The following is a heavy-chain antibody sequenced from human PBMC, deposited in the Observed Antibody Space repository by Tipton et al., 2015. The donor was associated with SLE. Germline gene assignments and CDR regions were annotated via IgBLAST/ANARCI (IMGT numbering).Heavy chain of an antibody. CDR3: ARSLGILTGYYKGYWYFDL. J-gene: IGHJ2*01. V-gene: IGHV4-31*03. CDR2: IYYSGST. Sequence: LRLSCTVSGGSISSGGYYWSWIRQHPGKGLEWIGYIYYSGSTYYNPSLKSRVTISVDTSKNQFSLKLSSVTAADTAVYYCARSLGILTGYYKGYWYFDLWGRGTLVTVSS. CDR1: GGSISSGGYY. D-gene: IGHD3-9*01.